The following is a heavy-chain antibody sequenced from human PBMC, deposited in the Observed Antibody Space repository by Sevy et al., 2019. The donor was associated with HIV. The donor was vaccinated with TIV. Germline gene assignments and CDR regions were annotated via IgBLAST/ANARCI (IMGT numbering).Heavy chain of an antibody. CDR2: ISYDGSTK. V-gene: IGHV3-30-3*01. CDR3: ARKRGYCSGGSCYLRGAFDI. CDR1: GFTFSSYA. Sequence: GGSLRLSCAASGFTFSSYAMHWVRQAPGKGLEWVAVISYDGSTKYYADSVKGRFTISRDNSKNTLYLRMNSLRAEDTAVYYCARKRGYCSGGSCYLRGAFDIWGQGTMVTVSS. D-gene: IGHD2-15*01. J-gene: IGHJ3*02.